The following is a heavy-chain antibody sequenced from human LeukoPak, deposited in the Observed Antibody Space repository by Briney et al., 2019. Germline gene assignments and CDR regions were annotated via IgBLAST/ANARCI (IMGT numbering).Heavy chain of an antibody. V-gene: IGHV4-4*09. CDR1: GAPISRFY. J-gene: IGHJ4*02. Sequence: SETLSLICTASGAPISRFYWKWVRQPPGKGVEGIGNIYNGVPNFLNRSLKSRVNLSVGKSKTQFSLQLASVTAADTAVYYCVQTTGCPGFDYWGQGILVTVSS. CDR3: VQTTGCPGFDY. CDR2: IYNGVPN. D-gene: IGHD1-14*01.